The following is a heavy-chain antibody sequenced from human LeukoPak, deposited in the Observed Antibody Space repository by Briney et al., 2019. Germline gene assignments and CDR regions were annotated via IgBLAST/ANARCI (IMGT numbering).Heavy chain of an antibody. J-gene: IGHJ6*03. CDR3: ARQRWSCYFYMDV. D-gene: IGHD2-15*01. Sequence: PGGSLTLSCTASGFTFSSYEMNWVRHAPGKELEWVSYIRSDGSTIFYADSVKARFTIPRDNANNSLYLQMNRLRAEDTDVYYCARQRWSCYFYMDVWGKGTTVTISS. CDR2: IRSDGSTI. CDR1: GFTFSSYE. V-gene: IGHV3-48*03.